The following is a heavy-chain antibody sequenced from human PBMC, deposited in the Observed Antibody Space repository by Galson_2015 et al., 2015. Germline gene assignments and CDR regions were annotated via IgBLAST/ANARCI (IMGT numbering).Heavy chain of an antibody. CDR3: ASSSSIAAAGFDY. CDR2: IWYDGSNK. V-gene: IGHV3-33*03. Sequence: SLRLSCAASGFTFSSYGMHWVRQAPGKGLEWVAVIWYDGSNKYYADSVKGRFTISRDNAKNSLYLQMNSLRAEDTAVYYCASSSSIAAAGFDYWGQGTLVTVSS. J-gene: IGHJ4*02. CDR1: GFTFSSYG. D-gene: IGHD6-13*01.